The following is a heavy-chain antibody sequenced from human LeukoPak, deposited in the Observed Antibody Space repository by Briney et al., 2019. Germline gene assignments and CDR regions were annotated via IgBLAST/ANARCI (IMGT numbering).Heavy chain of an antibody. D-gene: IGHD3-10*01. Sequence: ASVKVSCKASGYTFTNYDINWVRQASGQGLEWMGWMNPNSGNTGYAQKFQGRVTMTRNTSISTAYMELSSLRSEDTAVYYCARDSPARGDPPPHWGQGTLVTFSS. CDR1: GYTFTNYD. CDR3: ARDSPARGDPPPH. CDR2: MNPNSGNT. J-gene: IGHJ1*01. V-gene: IGHV1-8*01.